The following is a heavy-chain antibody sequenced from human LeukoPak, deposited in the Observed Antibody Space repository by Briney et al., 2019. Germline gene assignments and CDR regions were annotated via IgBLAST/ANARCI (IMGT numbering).Heavy chain of an antibody. CDR1: GFTFSSYE. V-gene: IGHV3-48*01. Sequence: GGSLRLSCAASGFTFSSYEMNWVRQAPGKGLEWVSYISSRSSTIYYADSVKGRFTISRDNAKNSLYLQMNSLRAEDTAVYYCARDGYYYGSGSYYKVDFDYWGQGTLVTVSS. CDR3: ARDGYYYGSGSYYKVDFDY. D-gene: IGHD3-10*01. J-gene: IGHJ4*02. CDR2: ISSRSSTI.